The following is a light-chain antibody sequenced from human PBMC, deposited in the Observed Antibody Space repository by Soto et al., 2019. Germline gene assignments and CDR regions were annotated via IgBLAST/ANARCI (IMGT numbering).Light chain of an antibody. V-gene: IGKV1-5*03. CDR1: QSISGS. Sequence: DIQMTQSPSTLSASVGDRVTITCRASQSISGSLAWYQQKPGKAPKLLIYEASNLKSGVPSRFSGSRSGTVYTLTISSRQPDDSASYYCQQYNGYWTFGQGTRVEIK. J-gene: IGKJ1*01. CDR2: EAS. CDR3: QQYNGYWT.